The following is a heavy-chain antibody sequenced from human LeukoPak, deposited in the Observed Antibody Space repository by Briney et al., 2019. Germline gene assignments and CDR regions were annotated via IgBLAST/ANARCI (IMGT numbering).Heavy chain of an antibody. V-gene: IGHV3-23*01. CDR3: AKYVSAKGPPYALDV. J-gene: IGHJ6*02. D-gene: IGHD2/OR15-2a*01. Sequence: GGSLRLSCAASEFTFSSYAMQWVRQAPGKGLEWVSGISASGGSTWYADSVKGRFTISRDNSKNTLYLRMNSLRAEDTAVYYCAKYVSAKGPPYALDVWGQGTMVTVSS. CDR1: EFTFSSYA. CDR2: ISASGGST.